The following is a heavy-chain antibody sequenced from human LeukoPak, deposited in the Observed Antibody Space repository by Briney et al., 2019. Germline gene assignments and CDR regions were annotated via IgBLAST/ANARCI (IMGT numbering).Heavy chain of an antibody. V-gene: IGHV3-23*01. D-gene: IGHD5-12*01. Sequence: GGSLRLSCADSGFTFCSYSMSTVREAPGEGVEWVSEISGSSVSTYYADSVRGRFTTSRDNTKSTLSLQINSLRAPGTGVCFCARGPSAYHITGGQGSLVTVSS. CDR2: ISGSSVST. CDR3: ARGPSAYHIT. J-gene: IGHJ4*02. CDR1: GFTFCSYS.